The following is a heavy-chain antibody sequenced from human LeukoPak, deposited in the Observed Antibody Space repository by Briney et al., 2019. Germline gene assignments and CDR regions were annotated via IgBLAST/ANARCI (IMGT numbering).Heavy chain of an antibody. CDR3: AELGITMIGGV. CDR2: ISSSGSTI. V-gene: IGHV3-48*03. D-gene: IGHD3-10*02. J-gene: IGHJ6*04. Sequence: GGSLRLSCAASGFTFSSYEMNWVRQAPGKGLEWVSYISSSGSTIYYAGSVKGRFTISRDSSQNTLFLQVNSLRAEDTAVYYCAELGITMIGGVWGKGTTVTISS. CDR1: GFTFSSYE.